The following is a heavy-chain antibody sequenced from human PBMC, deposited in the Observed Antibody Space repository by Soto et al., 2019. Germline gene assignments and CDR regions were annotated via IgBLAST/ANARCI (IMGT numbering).Heavy chain of an antibody. Sequence: PGGSLRLSCAASGFTYTRYSMNWVRQAPGKGLEWVSSISSTTNYIYYGDSMKGRFTISRDNAKNSLYLEMDSLRAEDTAVYYCARESEDLTSNFDYWGQGTLVTVSS. CDR2: ISSTTNYI. CDR3: ARESEDLTSNFDY. CDR1: GFTYTRYS. V-gene: IGHV3-21*06. J-gene: IGHJ4*02.